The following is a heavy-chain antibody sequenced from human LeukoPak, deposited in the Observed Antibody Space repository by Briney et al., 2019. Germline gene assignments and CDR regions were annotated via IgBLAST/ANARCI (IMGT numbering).Heavy chain of an antibody. J-gene: IGHJ4*02. D-gene: IGHD3-9*01. Sequence: GESLKISCKGSGYSFTKYWIGWVRQMPGKGLEWMGIIYHGDSDTKYSPSFQGQVTISADKSITTAYLQWSSLKASDTAMYYCARRHYDILTGLFYFDDWGQGTLVTVSS. CDR3: ARRHYDILTGLFYFDD. CDR1: GYSFTKYW. CDR2: IYHGDSDT. V-gene: IGHV5-51*01.